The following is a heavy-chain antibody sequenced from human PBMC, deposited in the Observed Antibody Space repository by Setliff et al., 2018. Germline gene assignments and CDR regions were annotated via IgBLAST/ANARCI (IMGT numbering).Heavy chain of an antibody. CDR2: IYYTGST. CDR1: GDSISSHF. D-gene: IGHD6-19*01. V-gene: IGHV4-59*08. Sequence: NPSETLSLTCTVSGDSISSHFWTWIRQPPGKGLEWVGHIYYTGSTSYNASVKSRVIVSLDTSKNQFSLKLTSVTAADTAVYYCARARYSSGWYGGGGAFYYMDAWGKGTTVTVSS. J-gene: IGHJ6*03. CDR3: ARARYSSGWYGGGGAFYYMDA.